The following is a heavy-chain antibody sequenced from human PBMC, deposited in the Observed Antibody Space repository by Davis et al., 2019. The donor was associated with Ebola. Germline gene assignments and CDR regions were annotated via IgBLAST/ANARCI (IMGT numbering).Heavy chain of an antibody. Sequence: GESLKISCAASGLTFSGSAMHWVRQASGKGLEWVGRIRSKANSYATAYAASVKGRFTISRDDSKNTAYLQMNSLKTEDTAVYYCTSDVQLAYCGGDCYGSVDVWGQGTTVTVSS. CDR2: IRSKANSYAT. CDR1: GLTFSGSA. CDR3: TSDVQLAYCGGDCYGSVDV. J-gene: IGHJ6*02. V-gene: IGHV3-73*01. D-gene: IGHD2-21*02.